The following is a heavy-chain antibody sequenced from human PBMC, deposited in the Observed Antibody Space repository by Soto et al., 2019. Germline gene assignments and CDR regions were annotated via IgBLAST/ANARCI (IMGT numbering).Heavy chain of an antibody. CDR3: AREGGRLNWFDP. CDR1: GFTFSSYS. CDR2: ISSSSSTI. D-gene: IGHD1-26*01. V-gene: IGHV3-48*02. Sequence: GGSLRLSCAASGFTFSSYSMNWFRQAPGKGLEWVSYISSSSSTIYYADSVKGRFTISRDNAKNSLKLQKNRQRDEDKAEYYSAREGGRLNWFDPWGQGTLVTVSS. J-gene: IGHJ5*02.